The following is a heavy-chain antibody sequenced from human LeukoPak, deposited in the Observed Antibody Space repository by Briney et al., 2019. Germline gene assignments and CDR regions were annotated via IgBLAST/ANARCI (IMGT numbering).Heavy chain of an antibody. V-gene: IGHV4-34*01. J-gene: IGHJ4*02. CDR3: ARLIVGATDFDY. D-gene: IGHD1-26*01. CDR2: INHSGST. Sequence: SETLSLTCAVYGGSFSGYYWSWIRQPPGKGLEWIGEINHSGSTSYNPSLKSRVTISVDTAKNQFSLKLSSVTAADTAVYYCARLIVGATDFDYWGQGTLVTVSS. CDR1: GGSFSGYY.